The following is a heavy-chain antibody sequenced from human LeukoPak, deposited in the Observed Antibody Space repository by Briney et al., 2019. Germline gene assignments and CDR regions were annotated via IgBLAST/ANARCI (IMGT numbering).Heavy chain of an antibody. CDR3: ARESGSYYGVTLDY. CDR2: IYSGGRT. J-gene: IGHJ4*02. Sequence: GGSLRLSCAASGFTVSSNYMSWVRQAPGKGLEWVSVIYSGGRTEYADSVKGRFTISRDNSKNTLYLQMNSLRAEDTAVYYCARESGSYYGVTLDYWGQGTLVTVSS. CDR1: GFTVSSNY. V-gene: IGHV3-66*01. D-gene: IGHD1-26*01.